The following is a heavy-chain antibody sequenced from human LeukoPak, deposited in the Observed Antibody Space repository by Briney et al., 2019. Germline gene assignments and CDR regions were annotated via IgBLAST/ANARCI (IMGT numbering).Heavy chain of an antibody. CDR2: IIPIFGTA. Sequence: SVKVSCKASGGTFSSYAISWVRQAPGQGLEWMGRIIPIFGTADHAQKFQGRVTITTDESTSTAYMELSSLRSEDTAVYYCARDPLGPNGYWGQGTLVTVSS. J-gene: IGHJ4*02. D-gene: IGHD4/OR15-4a*01. CDR1: GGTFSSYA. CDR3: ARDPLGPNGY. V-gene: IGHV1-69*05.